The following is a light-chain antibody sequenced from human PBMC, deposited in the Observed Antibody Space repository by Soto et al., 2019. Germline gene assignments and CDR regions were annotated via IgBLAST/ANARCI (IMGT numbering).Light chain of an antibody. CDR3: QQRSNWRIT. CDR2: DAS. CDR1: QSVSNDF. Sequence: EIVLTQSPGILSLSPGERATLSCRASQSVSNDFLAWYQQKPGQAPRLLIYDASNRATGIPARFSGSGSGTDFTLTISSLEPEDFAVYYCQQRSNWRITFGQGTRLEIK. V-gene: IGKV3-11*01. J-gene: IGKJ5*01.